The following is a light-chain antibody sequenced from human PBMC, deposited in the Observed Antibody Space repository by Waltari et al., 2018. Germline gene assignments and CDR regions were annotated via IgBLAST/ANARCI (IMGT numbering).Light chain of an antibody. CDR1: NGAATSGHY. CDR2: NTS. J-gene: IGLJ3*02. Sequence: QAVVTEEPSLTVSPGGTVAPTRCSSNGAATSGHYPYGFQQNPGQAPRTLIYNTSNKHSWTPARFSGSLLGGKSALTLSGAQPEDEADYYCLLTYCGSDARVFGGGTKVTVL. V-gene: IGLV7-46*01. CDR3: LLTYCGSDARV.